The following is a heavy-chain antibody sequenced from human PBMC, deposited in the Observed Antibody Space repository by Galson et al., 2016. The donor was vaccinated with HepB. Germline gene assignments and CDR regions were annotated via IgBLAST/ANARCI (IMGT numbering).Heavy chain of an antibody. CDR3: GRIPWGSSRHRL. Sequence: SLRLSCAASGLIFNNDGVSWVRQAPGKGLEWVAAIRDSDGSTHFGDSATGRFTISRDKNTVYLHMHSLTGEDTAVYYCGRIPWGSSRHRLWGQGTMVTVSS. CDR1: GLIFNNDG. J-gene: IGHJ3*01. V-gene: IGHV3-23*01. CDR2: IRDSDGST. D-gene: IGHD3-16*01.